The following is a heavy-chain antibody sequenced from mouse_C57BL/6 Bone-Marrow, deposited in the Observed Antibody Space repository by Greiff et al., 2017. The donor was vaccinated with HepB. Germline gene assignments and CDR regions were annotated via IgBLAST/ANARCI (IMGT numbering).Heavy chain of an antibody. Sequence: ESGPGLVKPSQSLSLTCSVTGYSITSGYYWNWIRQFPGNKLEWMGYISYDGSNNYNPSLKNRISITRDTSKNQFFLKLNSVATEDTATYYCARVGTVVATRGDAMDYWGQGTSVTVSS. CDR3: ARVGTVVATRGDAMDY. CDR2: ISYDGSN. CDR1: GYSITSGYY. J-gene: IGHJ4*01. D-gene: IGHD1-1*01. V-gene: IGHV3-6*01.